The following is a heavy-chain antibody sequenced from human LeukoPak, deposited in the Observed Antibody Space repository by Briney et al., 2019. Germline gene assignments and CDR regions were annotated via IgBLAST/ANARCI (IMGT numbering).Heavy chain of an antibody. CDR1: GYTFTSYY. CDR3: ARDPGQGDFDY. V-gene: IGHV1-46*01. CDR2: INPSGGST. Sequence: GASVKVSCKASGYTFTSYYMHWVRQAPGQGLEWMGIINPSGGSTSYAQKFQGRVTMTRDTFTSTVYMELSSLRSEDTAVYYCARDPGQGDFDYWGQGTLVTVSS. J-gene: IGHJ4*02.